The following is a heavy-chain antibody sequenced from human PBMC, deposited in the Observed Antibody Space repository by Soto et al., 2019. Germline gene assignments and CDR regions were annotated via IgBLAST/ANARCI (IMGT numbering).Heavy chain of an antibody. CDR1: GFTFSSYG. V-gene: IGHV3-33*01. Sequence: QVQLVESGGGVVQPGRSLRLSCAASGFTFSSYGMHWVRQAPGKGLEWVAVIWYDGSNKYYADSVKGRFTISRDNSKNTLYLQMNSLRAEDTAVYYCARDPTILARGYFDWSLPVGYYGMDVW. CDR3: ARDPTILARGYFDWSLPVGYYGMDV. J-gene: IGHJ6*01. CDR2: IWYDGSNK. D-gene: IGHD3-9*01.